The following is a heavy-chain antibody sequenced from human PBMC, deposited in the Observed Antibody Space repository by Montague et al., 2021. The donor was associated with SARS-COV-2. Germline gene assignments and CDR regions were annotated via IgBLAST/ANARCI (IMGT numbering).Heavy chain of an antibody. CDR3: ARDILTGYLYGMDV. CDR2: IDWDDDK. V-gene: IGHV2-70*01. J-gene: IGHJ6*02. D-gene: IGHD3-9*01. Sequence: PALVKPTQTLTLTCTFSGFSPSTSGMCVSWIRQPPGKALEWLALIDWDDDKYYSTSPKTRLTISKDTSKNQVVLTMTNMDPVDTAAYYCARDILTGYLYGMDVWGQGTTVTVSS. CDR1: GFSPSTSGMC.